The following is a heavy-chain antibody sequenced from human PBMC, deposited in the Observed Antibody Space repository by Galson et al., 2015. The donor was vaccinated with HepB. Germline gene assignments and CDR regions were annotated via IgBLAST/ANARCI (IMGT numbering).Heavy chain of an antibody. J-gene: IGHJ4*02. D-gene: IGHD6-13*01. CDR2: ISWNGGSI. Sequence: SLRLSCAASGFMFDDYAMHWVRQAPGKGLEWVSGISWNGGSIGYVDSVKGRFTISRDNAKKSLYLQMNGLRAEDTTLYYCAKGDVIGAPKYYFDYWGQGSLVTVSS. V-gene: IGHV3-9*01. CDR3: AKGDVIGAPKYYFDY. CDR1: GFMFDDYA.